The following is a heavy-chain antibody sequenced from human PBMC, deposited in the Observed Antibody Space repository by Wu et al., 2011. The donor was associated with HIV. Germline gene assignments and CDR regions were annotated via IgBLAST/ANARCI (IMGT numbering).Heavy chain of an antibody. CDR3: ARGKGTTPHYYYYGMDV. J-gene: IGHJ6*02. D-gene: IGHD1-14*01. CDR2: INPSGGSA. V-gene: IGHV1-46*01. CDR1: GYTFASYY. Sequence: QVQLVQSGAEVKKPGDSVKVSCKASGYTFASYYIHWVRQAPGQGLEWMGGINPSGGSATYAQKFQGRVTITADTSTDTAYMELSSLRSEDTVVYYCARGKGTTPHYYYYGMDVWGQGTTVTVSS.